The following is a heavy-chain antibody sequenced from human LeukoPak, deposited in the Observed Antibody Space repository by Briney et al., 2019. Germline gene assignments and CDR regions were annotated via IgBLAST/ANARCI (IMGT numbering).Heavy chain of an antibody. CDR1: GFTVSSNY. D-gene: IGHD4-23*01. J-gene: IGHJ3*02. V-gene: IGHV3-66*01. CDR2: IYSGGTT. Sequence: PGGSLRLSCAASGFTVSSNYMSWVRQAPGKGLEWVSIIYSGGTTYYADSVKGRFTISRDNSENTLYLQMNSLRGEDTAVYYCARDRIYGGNSGALDIWGQGTLVTVSS. CDR3: ARDRIYGGNSGALDI.